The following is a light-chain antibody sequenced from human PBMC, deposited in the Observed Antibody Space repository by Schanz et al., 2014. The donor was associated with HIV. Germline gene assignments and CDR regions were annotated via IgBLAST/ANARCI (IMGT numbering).Light chain of an antibody. CDR1: RSNIGRNT. CDR3: AAWGDSLDGWV. V-gene: IGLV1-44*01. CDR2: SNN. Sequence: QSVLTQPPSASGTPGQRVTISCSGSRSNIGRNTVNWYQQLPRTAPKLLIYSNNQRPSGVPDRFSGSKSGTSASLAISGLQSEDEADYYCAAWGDSLDGWVFGGGTKLTVL. J-gene: IGLJ3*02.